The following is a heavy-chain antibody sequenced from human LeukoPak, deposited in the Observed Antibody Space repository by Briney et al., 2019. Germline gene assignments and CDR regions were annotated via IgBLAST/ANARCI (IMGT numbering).Heavy chain of an antibody. J-gene: IGHJ5*02. CDR2: IKSGGST. V-gene: IGHV3-74*01. D-gene: IGHD3-10*01. CDR3: ARAVTYFYGSVTYDWFDP. Sequence: GGSLRLSCAASGFIFDDFALHWVRQIPGKGLVWVSRIKSGGSTIYADSVKGRFTISRDNAKNTVYLQMNSLRAEDTAIYYCARAVTYFYGSVTYDWFDPWGQGTLVTVSS. CDR1: GFIFDDFA.